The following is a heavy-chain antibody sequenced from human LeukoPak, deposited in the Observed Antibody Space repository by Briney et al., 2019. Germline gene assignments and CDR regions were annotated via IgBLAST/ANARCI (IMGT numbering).Heavy chain of an antibody. Sequence: GGSLRLSCVATGFTFRKYGMNWVRQAPGKGLDWVSAISDSGRRTYYADSVKGRFTISRGNSMNTLFLQMNSLRAEGTAVYYCAKRLDGSGNTNFDYWGQGTQVTVSS. J-gene: IGHJ4*02. V-gene: IGHV3-23*01. CDR1: GFTFRKYG. CDR2: ISDSGRRT. D-gene: IGHD3-22*01. CDR3: AKRLDGSGNTNFDY.